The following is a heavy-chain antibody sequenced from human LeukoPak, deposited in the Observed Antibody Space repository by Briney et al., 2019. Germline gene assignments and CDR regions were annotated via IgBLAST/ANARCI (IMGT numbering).Heavy chain of an antibody. CDR2: IDGGGGRT. CDR1: GFAFSSYA. D-gene: IGHD3-22*01. CDR3: AKDFYDNSGSRYDY. Sequence: GGSLRLSCTASGFAFSSYAMSWVRQAPGVGLEWVSAIDGGGGRTWHADSVRGRFTISRDNSKNTLFMQMNSLRSEDTAVYYCAKDFYDNSGSRYDYWGQGTLVTVSS. J-gene: IGHJ4*02. V-gene: IGHV3-23*01.